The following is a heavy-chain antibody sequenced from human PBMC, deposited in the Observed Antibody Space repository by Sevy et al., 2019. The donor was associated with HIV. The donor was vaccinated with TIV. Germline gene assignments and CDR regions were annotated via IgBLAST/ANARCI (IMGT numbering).Heavy chain of an antibody. Sequence: ASVKVSCKTSGYTFTNNDINWLRQAAGQGLEWMGWMTPDSGRAGYAQRFQGRVTFTRDTSRSTAYMELSYLTSDDTAVYYCTRYIGVFRRGSYYNSMDVWGQGTSVTVSS. V-gene: IGHV1-8*03. CDR1: GYTFTNND. CDR3: TRYIGVFRRGSYYNSMDV. CDR2: MTPDSGRA. D-gene: IGHD3-10*01. J-gene: IGHJ6*02.